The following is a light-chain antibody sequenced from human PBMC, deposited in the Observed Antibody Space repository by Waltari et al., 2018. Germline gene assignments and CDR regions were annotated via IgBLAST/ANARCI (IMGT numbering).Light chain of an antibody. V-gene: IGKV1-33*01. CDR3: QQSYSTPRT. J-gene: IGKJ1*01. CDR1: QDITDY. Sequence: DIQMTQSPSSLSASIGDRVTITCQASQDITDYLNWYHQKPGKAPELLIYDASNLQSGVPSRFSGRGSGTDFTFTINSLQPEDVGTYYCQQSYSTPRTFGQGTKVEIK. CDR2: DAS.